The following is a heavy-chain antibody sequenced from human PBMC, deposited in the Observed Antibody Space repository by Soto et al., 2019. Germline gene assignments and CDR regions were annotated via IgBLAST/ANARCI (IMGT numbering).Heavy chain of an antibody. CDR3: AKATATGGGAFDF. J-gene: IGHJ3*01. CDR1: GFTSSSYD. D-gene: IGHD2-8*02. V-gene: IGHV3-23*01. Sequence: LRLSCAASGFTSSSYDMSWVRQAPGKGLEWVSTILVDGRTFYVDSVKGRFTISRDNSRNTVYLQMNSLTAGDTALYYCAKATATGGGAFDFCGQGTVVTVSS. CDR2: ILVDGRT.